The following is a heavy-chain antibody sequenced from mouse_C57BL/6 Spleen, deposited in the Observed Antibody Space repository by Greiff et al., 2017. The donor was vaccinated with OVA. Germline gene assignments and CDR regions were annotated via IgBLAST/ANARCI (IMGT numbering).Heavy chain of an antibody. Sequence: EVKLMESGGDLVKPGGSLKLSCAASGFTFSSYGMSWVRQTPDKRLEWVATISSGGSYTYYPDSVKGRFTISRDNAKNTLYLQMSSLKSEETAMYYCARHEGQLRSFDYWGQGTTLTVSS. D-gene: IGHD3-2*02. J-gene: IGHJ2*01. V-gene: IGHV5-6*01. CDR1: GFTFSSYG. CDR2: ISSGGSYT. CDR3: ARHEGQLRSFDY.